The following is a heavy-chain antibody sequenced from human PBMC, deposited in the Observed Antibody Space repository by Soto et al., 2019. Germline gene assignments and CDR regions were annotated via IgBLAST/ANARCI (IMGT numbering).Heavy chain of an antibody. Sequence: LSLTCTVSGGSISSYYWSWIRQPPGKGLEWIGYMYNSGSTNYNPSLKSRVTISVDTSKNQFSLKLSSVTAADTAVYYCARRIAAAGTKYFQHWGQGTLVTVSS. CDR2: MYNSGST. CDR1: GGSISSYY. J-gene: IGHJ1*01. CDR3: ARRIAAAGTKYFQH. V-gene: IGHV4-59*12. D-gene: IGHD6-13*01.